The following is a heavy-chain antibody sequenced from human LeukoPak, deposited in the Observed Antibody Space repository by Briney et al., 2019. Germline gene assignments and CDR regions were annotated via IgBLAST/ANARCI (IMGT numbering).Heavy chain of an antibody. V-gene: IGHV3-33*01. CDR2: IWYDGSNK. CDR1: GFTFSSYG. J-gene: IGHJ4*02. Sequence: GGSLRLSCAASGFTFSSYGMHWVRQAPGKGLEWVAVIWYDGSNKYCADSVKGRFTISRDNSKNTLYLQMNSLRAEDTAVYYCARDRKEMATISPSDYWGQGTLVTVSS. CDR3: ARDRKEMATISPSDY. D-gene: IGHD5-24*01.